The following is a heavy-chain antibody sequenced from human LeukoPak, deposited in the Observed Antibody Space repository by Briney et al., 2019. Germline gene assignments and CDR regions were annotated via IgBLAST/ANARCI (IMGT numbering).Heavy chain of an antibody. CDR2: IGTYKGNT. CDR3: ARTPGMVVVKTFYCMDV. J-gene: IGHJ6*02. CDR1: GYTFTSDG. V-gene: IGHV1-18*01. Sequence: ASVTVSCKTSGYTFTSDGISWVRQAPGQGLEWMGWIGTYKGNTNYAQMSQGRVTMTTDTSTSTAYMELKNLRSDDTAVYYCARTPGMVVVKTFYCMDVWGQGTTVTVSS. D-gene: IGHD3-22*01.